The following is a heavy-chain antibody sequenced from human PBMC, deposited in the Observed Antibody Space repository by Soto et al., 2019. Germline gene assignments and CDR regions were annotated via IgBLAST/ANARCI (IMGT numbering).Heavy chain of an antibody. J-gene: IGHJ3*02. CDR3: VRGTGGWADALDI. D-gene: IGHD2-8*02. Sequence: QVQLVQSGAEVKKPGASVKVSCKASGDTFTSHEIHWVRQATGQGLEWMGWMNPKSANTGYAQKFQDRVTMTRNTSISTVYMELSSLRSEDTAVYYCVRGTGGWADALDIWGQGTLVSVSS. CDR1: GDTFTSHE. V-gene: IGHV1-8*01. CDR2: MNPKSANT.